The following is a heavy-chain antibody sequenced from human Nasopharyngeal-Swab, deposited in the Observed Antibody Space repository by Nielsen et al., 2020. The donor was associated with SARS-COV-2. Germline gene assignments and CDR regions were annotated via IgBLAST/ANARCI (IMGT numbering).Heavy chain of an antibody. CDR1: GGSISSSSYY. D-gene: IGHD4-11*01. V-gene: IGHV4-39*02. CDR2: IYYSGST. J-gene: IGHJ4*02. CDR3: ATDYRDFFDY. Sequence: SETLSLTCTVSGGSISSSSYYWGWIRQPPGKGLEWIGSIYYSGSTYYNPSLKSRVTISVDTSKNQFSLKLSSVTAADTAVYYCATDYRDFFDYWGQGTLVTFSS.